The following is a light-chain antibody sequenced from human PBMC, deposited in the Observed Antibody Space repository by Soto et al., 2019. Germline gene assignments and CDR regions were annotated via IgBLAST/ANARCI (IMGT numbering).Light chain of an antibody. CDR3: SSYTGSSTYVV. CDR1: SSDVGGYNY. V-gene: IGLV2-14*01. J-gene: IGLJ2*01. Sequence: QSVLTQPASVSGSPGQSITISCTGTSSDVGGYNYVSWYQQHPGKAPKLMIYDVSNRPSGVSNRFSGSKSANTASLTISGLQAEDEADYYCSSYTGSSTYVVFGGETKLTVL. CDR2: DVS.